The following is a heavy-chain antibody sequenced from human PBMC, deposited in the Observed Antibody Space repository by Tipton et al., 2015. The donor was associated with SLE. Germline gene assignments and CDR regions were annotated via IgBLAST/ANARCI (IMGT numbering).Heavy chain of an antibody. CDR1: GFTFSSYS. V-gene: IGHV3-74*01. D-gene: IGHD5/OR15-5a*01. CDR2: INSDGTST. CDR3: AKVSNPHHYFDS. J-gene: IGHJ4*02. Sequence: SLRLSCAASGFTFSSYSMHWVRQAPGRGLVWVSNINSDGTSTTYADSVKGRFTIFRDNSKNTLYLQMTGLRVDDTAVYFCAKVSNPHHYFDSWGQGTLVTVSS.